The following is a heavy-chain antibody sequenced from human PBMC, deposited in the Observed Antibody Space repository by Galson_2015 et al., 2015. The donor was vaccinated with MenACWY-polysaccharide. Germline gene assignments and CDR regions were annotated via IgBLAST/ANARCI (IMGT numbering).Heavy chain of an antibody. J-gene: IGHJ4*02. CDR1: GFTVSSNY. Sequence: SLRLSCAASGFTVSSNYMSWVRQAPGKGLEWVSVIYSGGSTYYADSVKGRFTISRDNSKNTLYLQMNSLRAEDTAVYYCASTRGLQLRGYFDYWGQGTLVTVSS. CDR2: IYSGGST. V-gene: IGHV3-53*01. D-gene: IGHD5-24*01. CDR3: ASTRGLQLRGYFDY.